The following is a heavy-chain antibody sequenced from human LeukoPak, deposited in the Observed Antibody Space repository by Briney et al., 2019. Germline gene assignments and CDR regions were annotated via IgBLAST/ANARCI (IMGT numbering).Heavy chain of an antibody. CDR3: ARDYDFWSGYFDY. Sequence: GGSLRLSCAASGFTFSSYWMSWVRQAPGKRLEWVANIKQDGSEKSSVDSVTGRLTISRDNAKNSLYLQMNSLRAEDTAVYYCARDYDFWSGYFDYWGQGTLVTVSS. CDR2: IKQDGSEK. CDR1: GFTFSSYW. D-gene: IGHD3-3*01. J-gene: IGHJ4*02. V-gene: IGHV3-7*01.